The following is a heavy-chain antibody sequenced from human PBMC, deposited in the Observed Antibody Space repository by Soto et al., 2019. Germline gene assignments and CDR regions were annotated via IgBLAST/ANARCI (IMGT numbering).Heavy chain of an antibody. Sequence: PSETLSLTCAVSGGSISSGGYSWSWIRQPPGKGLEWIGYIYESGSTYYRSKWFDDYAVSVKSRITISPDMYNNRISLQLNSVTPDDTAVYYCVRLIGNSWLDSWGQGTLVTVSS. V-gene: IGHV4-30-2*05. D-gene: IGHD2-8*01. CDR2: IYESGST. CDR1: GGSISSGGYS. CDR3: VRLIGNSWLDS. J-gene: IGHJ5*01.